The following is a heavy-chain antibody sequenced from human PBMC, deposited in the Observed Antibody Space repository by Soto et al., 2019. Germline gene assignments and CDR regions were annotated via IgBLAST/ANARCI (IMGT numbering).Heavy chain of an antibody. CDR3: ARDKNLNVDTARCPQSYFDY. CDR2: INPNSGGT. Sequence: ASVKVSCKASGYTFTGYYMHWVRQAPGQGLEWMGWINPNSGGTNYAQKFQGRVTMTRDTSISTAYMELSRLRSDDTAVYYCARDKNLNVDTARCPQSYFDYCGRGPMSAV. J-gene: IGHJ4*02. D-gene: IGHD5-18*01. V-gene: IGHV1-2*02. CDR1: GYTFTGYY.